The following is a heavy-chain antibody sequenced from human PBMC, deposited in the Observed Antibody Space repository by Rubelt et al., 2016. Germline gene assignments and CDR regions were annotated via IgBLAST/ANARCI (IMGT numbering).Heavy chain of an antibody. CDR2: IYYTGSA. CDR1: GGSISSSY. CDR3: ASNTKYSNGHGMNG. D-gene: IGHD6-25*01. Sequence: QVQLQESGPGLVKPSETLSLTCTVSGGSISSSYWSWIRQPPGKGLEWIGYIYYTGSANYNPSLKSRVTTSVDTSKNQFSRKVSNVTAEETAVYYCASNTKYSNGHGMNGWGEGTTVIVSS. V-gene: IGHV4-59*12. J-gene: IGHJ6*04.